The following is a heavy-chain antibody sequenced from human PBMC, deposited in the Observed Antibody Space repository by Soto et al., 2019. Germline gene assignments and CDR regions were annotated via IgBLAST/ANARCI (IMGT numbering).Heavy chain of an antibody. D-gene: IGHD4-17*01. V-gene: IGHV4-59*08. CDR1: GGSISSYY. Sequence: PSETLSLTCTVSGGSISSYYWSWIRQPPGKGLEWIGYIYYSGSTNYNPSLKSRVTISVDTSKNQFSLKLSSVTAADTAVYYCARHPDYGDYLFDYWGQGTLVTVPS. J-gene: IGHJ4*02. CDR2: IYYSGST. CDR3: ARHPDYGDYLFDY.